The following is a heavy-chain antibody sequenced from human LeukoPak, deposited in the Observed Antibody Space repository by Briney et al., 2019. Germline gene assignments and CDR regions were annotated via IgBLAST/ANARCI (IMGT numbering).Heavy chain of an antibody. CDR2: ITHNGDDS. CDR3: AKGSGASRPYYFDF. CDR1: GFTFDNYA. D-gene: IGHD6-19*01. V-gene: IGHV3-23*01. J-gene: IGHJ4*02. Sequence: GGSLRLSCAASGFTFDNYAMSWVRQAPGKGLEWISAITHNGDDSYHADSVKGRFTISRDNSKNTLNLQMNSLRVEDSTVYYCAKGSGASRPYYFDFWGQGTLVTVSS.